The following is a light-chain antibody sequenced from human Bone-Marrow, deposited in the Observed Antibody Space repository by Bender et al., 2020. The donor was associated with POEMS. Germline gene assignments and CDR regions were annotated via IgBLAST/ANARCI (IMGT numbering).Light chain of an antibody. CDR3: SSYAGSNNFVV. J-gene: IGLJ2*01. V-gene: IGLV2-14*01. CDR1: SRDVGGYNY. CDR2: EVS. Sequence: QSALTQPASVSGSPGQSITISCTGSSRDVGGYNYVSWYQQPPGKAPKLLIYEVSNRPSGVSDRFSGSKSGNTASLTISGLQAEDEADYFCSSYAGSNNFVVFGGGAKLTVL.